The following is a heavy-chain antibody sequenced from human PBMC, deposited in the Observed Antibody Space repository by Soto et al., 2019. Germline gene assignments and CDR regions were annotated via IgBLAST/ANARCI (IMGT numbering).Heavy chain of an antibody. J-gene: IGHJ4*02. V-gene: IGHV4-39*07. CDR1: GGSITSSSYY. Sequence: SETLSLTCTVSGGSITSSSYYWGWIRQPPGKGLEWIGSIYYSGSTYYNPSLKSRVTISVDTSKNQFSLKLSSVTAADTAVYYCARCGFGGVIVHDYWGQGALVTVS. D-gene: IGHD3-16*02. CDR3: ARCGFGGVIVHDY. CDR2: IYYSGST.